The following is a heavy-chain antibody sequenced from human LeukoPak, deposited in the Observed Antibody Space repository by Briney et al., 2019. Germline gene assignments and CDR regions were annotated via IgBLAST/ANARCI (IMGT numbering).Heavy chain of an antibody. D-gene: IGHD3-16*01. Sequence: PGGSLRLSCAASGFTFSSYAMHWVRQAPGKGLEWVAVISYDGSNKYYADSVKGRFIISRDNSKNTLYLEMKSLRAEDTAEYYCAKVTSNEKYVWGEWGQGTLVTVSS. J-gene: IGHJ4*02. V-gene: IGHV3-30*04. CDR1: GFTFSSYA. CDR3: AKVTSNEKYVWGE. CDR2: ISYDGSNK.